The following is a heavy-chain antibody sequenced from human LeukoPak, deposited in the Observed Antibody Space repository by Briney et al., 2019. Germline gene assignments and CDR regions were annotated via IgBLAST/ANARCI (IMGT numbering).Heavy chain of an antibody. Sequence: ASVKVSCKASGYTFTGYYMHWVRQAPGQGLEWMGWINPNSGGTNYAQKFQGRVTMTRDTSISTAYMELSRLRSDDTAVYYCARDLDCSGGGCYVHWGQGTLVTVSS. J-gene: IGHJ4*02. CDR2: INPNSGGT. CDR1: GYTFTGYY. V-gene: IGHV1-2*02. CDR3: ARDLDCSGGGCYVH. D-gene: IGHD2-15*01.